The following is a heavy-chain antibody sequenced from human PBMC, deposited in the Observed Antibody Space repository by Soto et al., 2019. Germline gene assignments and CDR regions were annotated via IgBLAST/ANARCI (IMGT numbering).Heavy chain of an antibody. J-gene: IGHJ6*03. CDR3: ARVHDFWSGWSLYYYYYMDV. CDR1: GGSISSGAYY. D-gene: IGHD3-3*01. V-gene: IGHV4-31*03. CDR2: ITDSGST. Sequence: PSETLSLTCTVSGGSISSGAYYCSWIRQHPGKGLEWIGDITDSGSTYYNPSLKSRATITVDTSKNQFSLKLSSVTAADTAVYYCARVHDFWSGWSLYYYYYMDVWGKGTTVTVSS.